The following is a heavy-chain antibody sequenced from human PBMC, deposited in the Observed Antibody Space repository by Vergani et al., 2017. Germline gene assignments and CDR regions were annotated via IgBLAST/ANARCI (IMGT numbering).Heavy chain of an antibody. V-gene: IGHV2-70*01. Sequence: QITLRESGPALVKPTQTLPLTCTFSGFSILTSEMCVSWIRQPPGKALEWLALIDWNDNKYFNTSLKTRLTISKDASKNQVVLTMTNMDPVDTATYYCARIRRRGRSGYDIFDFWGQGILVTVAS. J-gene: IGHJ4*02. CDR2: IDWNDNK. D-gene: IGHD5-12*01. CDR1: GFSILTSEMC. CDR3: ARIRRRGRSGYDIFDF.